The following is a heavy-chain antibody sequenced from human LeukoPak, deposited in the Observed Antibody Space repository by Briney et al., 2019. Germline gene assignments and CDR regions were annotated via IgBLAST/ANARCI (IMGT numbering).Heavy chain of an antibody. CDR1: GGSMRSYY. CDR3: ARAEFGDSSGYYPSSAFDI. CDR2: IYYSGST. V-gene: IGHV4-39*01. D-gene: IGHD3-22*01. J-gene: IGHJ3*02. Sequence: SETLSLICTVSGGSMRSYYWGWIRQPPGKGLEWIGSIYYSGSTYYNPSLKSRVTISVDTSKNQFSLKLSSVTAADTAVYYCARAEFGDSSGYYPSSAFDIWGQGTMVTVSS.